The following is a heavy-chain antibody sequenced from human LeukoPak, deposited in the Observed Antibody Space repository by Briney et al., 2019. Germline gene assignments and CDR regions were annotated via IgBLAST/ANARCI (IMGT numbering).Heavy chain of an antibody. D-gene: IGHD6-13*01. CDR2: IYYSGST. Sequence: PSDTLSLTCAVSGYSISSSSWWGWIRQPPGKGLEWIGYIYYSGSTYYNPPLKSRVTMSIDTSKNQFSLKLSSVTAVDTAVYYCARNLLGIAVAGSWGQGILVTVSS. V-gene: IGHV4-28*01. CDR1: GYSISSSSW. J-gene: IGHJ5*02. CDR3: ARNLLGIAVAGS.